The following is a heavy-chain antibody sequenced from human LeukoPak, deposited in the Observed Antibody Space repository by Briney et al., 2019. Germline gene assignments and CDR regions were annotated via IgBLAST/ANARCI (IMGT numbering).Heavy chain of an antibody. Sequence: GGSLRLSCAASGFTFSSYGMHWVRQAPGKGLEWVAFIRYDGSNKYYADSVKGRFTISRDNSKNTLYLQMNSLRAEDTAVYYCARARNILTGYYHDYWGQGTLVTVSS. CDR2: IRYDGSNK. CDR1: GFTFSSYG. D-gene: IGHD3-9*01. V-gene: IGHV3-30*02. CDR3: ARARNILTGYYHDY. J-gene: IGHJ4*02.